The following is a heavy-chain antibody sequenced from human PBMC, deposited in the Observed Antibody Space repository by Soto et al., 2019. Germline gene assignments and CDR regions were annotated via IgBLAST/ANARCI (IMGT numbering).Heavy chain of an antibody. CDR3: ARKGDIVATIRPYYFDY. V-gene: IGHV4-34*01. J-gene: IGHJ4*02. CDR1: GGSFSGYY. CDR2: INHSGST. D-gene: IGHD5-12*01. Sequence: SETLSLTCAVYGGSFSGYYWSWIRQPPGKGLEWIGEINHSGSTNYNPSLKSRVTISVDTSKNQFSLKLSSVTAADTAVYYCARKGDIVATIRPYYFDYWGQGTLVTVSS.